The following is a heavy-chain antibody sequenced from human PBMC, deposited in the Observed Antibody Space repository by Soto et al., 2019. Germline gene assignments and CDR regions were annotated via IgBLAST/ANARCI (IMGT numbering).Heavy chain of an antibody. V-gene: IGHV4-39*01. J-gene: IGHJ4*02. CDR3: ARNTPSYYEFWSGYYNQTLFEY. CDR1: GGSISSSSYY. CDR2: IYYSGST. D-gene: IGHD3-3*01. Sequence: KTSETLSLTCTVSGGSISSSSYYWGWIRQPPGKGLEWIGSIYYSGSTYYNPSLKSRVTISVDTSKNQFSLKLSSVTAADTAVYYCARNTPSYYEFWSGYYNQTLFEYWGQGTLVTAAS.